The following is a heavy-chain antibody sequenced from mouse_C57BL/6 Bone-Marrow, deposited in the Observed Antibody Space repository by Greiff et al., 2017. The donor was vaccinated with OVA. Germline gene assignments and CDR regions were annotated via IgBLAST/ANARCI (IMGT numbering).Heavy chain of an antibody. CDR2: IDPEDGDT. CDR1: GFNIKDYY. V-gene: IGHV14-1*01. J-gene: IGHJ2*01. Sequence: VQLQQSGAELVRPGASVKLSCTASGFNIKDYYMHWVKQRPEQGLEWIGRIDPEDGDTEYAPKFQGKATMTADTSSNTAYLQLSSLTSEDTAVYYCTTSHYYGSSTGYFDYWGKGTTLTVSS. D-gene: IGHD1-1*01. CDR3: TTSHYYGSSTGYFDY.